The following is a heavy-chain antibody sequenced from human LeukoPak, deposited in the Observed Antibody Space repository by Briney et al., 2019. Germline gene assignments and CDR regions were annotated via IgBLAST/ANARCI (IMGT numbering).Heavy chain of an antibody. CDR2: IFHTGST. Sequence: PSGTLSLTCAVSGASMTNGYWWGLVRQPPGKGLEWIGEIFHTGSTNYNPSLKSRVTISVDNSKNHFSLDLTSVNAADTAMYYCARNGAYNLDSWGQGTLVSVSS. J-gene: IGHJ4*02. CDR1: GASMTNGYW. CDR3: ARNGAYNLDS. D-gene: IGHD1-1*01. V-gene: IGHV4-4*02.